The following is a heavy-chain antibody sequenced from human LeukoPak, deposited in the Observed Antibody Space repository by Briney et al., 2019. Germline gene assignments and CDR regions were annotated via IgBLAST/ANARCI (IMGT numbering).Heavy chain of an antibody. Sequence: ASVKVSCTASGHTLTNYNISWVRQAPGKGLEGMEWITTNKGDTLYAQKLQGRVTMTADTSTNTAYMEVRSLRFDDTAVYYCAREVGHWYGDNCFYFFDTWGQGFRVTVSS. CDR3: AREVGHWYGDNCFYFFDT. D-gene: IGHD4-23*01. CDR2: ITTNKGDT. V-gene: IGHV1-18*01. CDR1: GHTLTNYN. J-gene: IGHJ4*02.